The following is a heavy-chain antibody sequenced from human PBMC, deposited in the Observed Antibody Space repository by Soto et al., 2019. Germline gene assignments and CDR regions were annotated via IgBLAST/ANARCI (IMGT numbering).Heavy chain of an antibody. CDR1: GYTFTSYA. D-gene: IGHD4-17*01. J-gene: IGHJ6*04. Sequence: ASVKVSCKASGYTFTSYAMHWVRQAPGQRLEWMGWINAGNGNTKYSQKFQGRVTITRDTSASTAYMELSSLRSEDTAVYYCARGTTVTTRYYSYNGMDVGGKGHRVTVPS. V-gene: IGHV1-3*01. CDR3: ARGTTVTTRYYSYNGMDV. CDR2: INAGNGNT.